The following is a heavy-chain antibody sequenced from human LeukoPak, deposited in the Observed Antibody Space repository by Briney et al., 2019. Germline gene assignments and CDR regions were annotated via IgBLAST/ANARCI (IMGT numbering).Heavy chain of an antibody. J-gene: IGHJ5*02. V-gene: IGHV3-20*04. CDR2: ITWNGGST. D-gene: IGHD1-1*01. CDR3: ARGIDDGDNWFDP. Sequence: GRSLRLSCAASGFTFDDYGMSWVRQAPGKGLEWVSGITWNGGSTGYVDSVKGRFTISRDNAKNSLYLQMNSLRAEDTALYYCARGIDDGDNWFDPWGQGTLVTVSS. CDR1: GFTFDDYG.